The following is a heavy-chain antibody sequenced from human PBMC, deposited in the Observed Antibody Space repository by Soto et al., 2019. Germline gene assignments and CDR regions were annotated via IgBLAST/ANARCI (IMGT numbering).Heavy chain of an antibody. J-gene: IGHJ3*02. CDR3: AREVGGADAFDI. CDR2: INHSGST. CDR1: GGSVSGYY. D-gene: IGHD2-15*01. Sequence: PSETLSLTCAVYGGSVSGYYWSWIRQPPGKGLEWIGEINHSGSTNYNPSLKSRVTISVDTSKNQFSLKLSSVTAADTAVYYCAREVGGADAFDIWGQGTMVTVSS. V-gene: IGHV4-34*01.